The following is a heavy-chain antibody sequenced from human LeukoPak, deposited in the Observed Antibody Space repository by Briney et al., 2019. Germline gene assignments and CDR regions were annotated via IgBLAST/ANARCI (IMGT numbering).Heavy chain of an antibody. V-gene: IGHV3-30*03. CDR2: ISYDGSDK. D-gene: IGHD2-8*02. CDR1: GFTFDNYG. J-gene: IGHJ4*02. Sequence: SGGSLRLSCAASGFTFDNYGMHWVRQAPGKGLEWVAIISYDGSDKYYADSVKGRFTISRDNSKSTPSLQMNSLRAEDTAIYYCATYRQVLLPFESWGQGTLVTVSS. CDR3: ATYRQVLLPFES.